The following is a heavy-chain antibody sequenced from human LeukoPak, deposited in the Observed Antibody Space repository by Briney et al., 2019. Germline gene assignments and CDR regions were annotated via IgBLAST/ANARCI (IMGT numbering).Heavy chain of an antibody. CDR3: ARVIVPAVIYYYYYYMDV. CDR1: GGSVSGYY. Sequence: PSETLSLTCAVYGGSVSGYYWSWIRQPPGKGLEWIGEINHSGSTNYNPSLKSRVTISVDTSKNQFSLKLSSVTAADTAVYYCARVIVPAVIYYYYYYMDVWGKGTTVTVSS. J-gene: IGHJ6*03. D-gene: IGHD2-2*01. V-gene: IGHV4-34*01. CDR2: INHSGST.